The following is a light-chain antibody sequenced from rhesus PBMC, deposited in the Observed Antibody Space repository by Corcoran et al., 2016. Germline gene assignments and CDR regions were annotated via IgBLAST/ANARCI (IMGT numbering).Light chain of an antibody. J-gene: IGKJ4*01. CDR2: DAS. V-gene: IGKV3S9*01. Sequence: EIVMTQSPATLSLSPGERATLSCRASQSVSSYVAWYQTKPEQAPRLLLYDASSRATGIPDRFRGSGSGTDVTLIISSLESEDVGVYYCQKYSNWNRFTFGGGTKVELK. CDR1: QSVSSY. CDR3: QKYSNWNRFT.